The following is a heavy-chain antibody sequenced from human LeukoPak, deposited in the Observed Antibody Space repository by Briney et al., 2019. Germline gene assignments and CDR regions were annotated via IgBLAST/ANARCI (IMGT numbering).Heavy chain of an antibody. CDR1: GFTFSSYA. D-gene: IGHD2-2*01. Sequence: PGGSLRLSCAASGFTFSSYAMSWVRQAPGKGLEWVSAISGSGGSTYYADSVKGRFTISRDNSKNTLYLQMNSLRAEDTAVYYCAKDSTVVVPAATFFDYWGQGTLVTVSS. V-gene: IGHV3-23*01. CDR3: AKDSTVVVPAATFFDY. CDR2: ISGSGGST. J-gene: IGHJ4*02.